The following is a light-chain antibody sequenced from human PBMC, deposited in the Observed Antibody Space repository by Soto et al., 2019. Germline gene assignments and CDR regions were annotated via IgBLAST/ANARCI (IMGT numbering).Light chain of an antibody. CDR1: QSVSSN. CDR2: GAS. Sequence: EIVMTQSPATLSVSPGERATLSCRASQSVSSNLAWYQQKPGQAPRLLIYGASTGATGIPARFSGRGSGTEFTLTISSLQSEDFAVYYCQQYNNWPSYTFGQGTKLEIK. V-gene: IGKV3-15*01. J-gene: IGKJ2*01. CDR3: QQYNNWPSYT.